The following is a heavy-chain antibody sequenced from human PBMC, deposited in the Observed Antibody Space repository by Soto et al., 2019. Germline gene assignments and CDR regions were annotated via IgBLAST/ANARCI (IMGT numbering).Heavy chain of an antibody. J-gene: IGHJ5*02. CDR3: ATAMADILPGYSLNWFDP. Sequence: ASVKVSCKASGYTFTSYAMHWVRQAPGQRLEWMGWINAGNGNTKYSQKFQGRVTITRDTSASTAYMELSSLRSEDTAVYYCATAMADILPGYSLNWFDPWGQGTLVTVSS. V-gene: IGHV1-3*01. CDR2: INAGNGNT. CDR1: GYTFTSYA. D-gene: IGHD3-9*01.